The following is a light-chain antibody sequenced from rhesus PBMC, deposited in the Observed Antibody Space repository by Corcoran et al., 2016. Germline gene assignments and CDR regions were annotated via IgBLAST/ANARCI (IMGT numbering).Light chain of an antibody. Sequence: DIQMTQSPSSLSASVGDIVTITCRASQGISNYLNWFQQKPGKAPKLLIYAASSSASGVPSRFSGSGSGTEFTLTLRSLLPECIAAYYCLQHSSYPYIFSQGDKVEIE. J-gene: IGKJ2*01. V-gene: IGKV1-28*01. CDR2: AAS. CDR1: QGISNY. CDR3: LQHSSYPYI.